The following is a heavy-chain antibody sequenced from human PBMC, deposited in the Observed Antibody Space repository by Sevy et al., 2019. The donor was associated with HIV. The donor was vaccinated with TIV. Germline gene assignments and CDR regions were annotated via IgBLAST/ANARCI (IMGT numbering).Heavy chain of an antibody. CDR3: ARDIVVVPAADPGYCTNGVCYLFDY. CDR2: ISYDGSNK. J-gene: IGHJ4*02. Sequence: QLGGSLRLSCAASGFTFSSYAMHWVRQAPGKGLEWVAVISYDGSNKYYADSVKGRFTISRDNSKNTLYLQMNSLRAEDTAVYYCARDIVVVPAADPGYCTNGVCYLFDYWGQGTLVTVSS. V-gene: IGHV3-30-3*01. D-gene: IGHD2-8*01. CDR1: GFTFSSYA.